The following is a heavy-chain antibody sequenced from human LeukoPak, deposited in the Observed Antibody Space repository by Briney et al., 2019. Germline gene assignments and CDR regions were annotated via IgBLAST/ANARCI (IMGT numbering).Heavy chain of an antibody. CDR3: AANSADYNTLGSSYKV. CDR2: ISYSGTT. V-gene: IGHV4-34*01. J-gene: IGHJ4*02. D-gene: IGHD3-10*01. Sequence: SETLSLTCAVYGGSFSGYYWSWIRQPPGKGLEWIGSISYSGTTYYNPSLKSRVTISVDTSKNQFSLKLNSVTAADTAVFYCAANSADYNTLGSSYKVWGQGTLVTVSS. CDR1: GGSFSGYY.